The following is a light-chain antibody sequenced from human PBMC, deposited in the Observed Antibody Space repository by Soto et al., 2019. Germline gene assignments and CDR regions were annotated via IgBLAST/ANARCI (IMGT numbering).Light chain of an antibody. Sequence: QSALTQTRSVSGSPGQSVTISCTGTSSDVGGYDYVSWYQQHPGKAPKLMIYDVSKRPSGVPDRFSGSKSGNTASLTISGLQPEDEADYYCCSYAGSYTFVIFGGGTKVTVL. J-gene: IGLJ2*01. V-gene: IGLV2-11*01. CDR2: DVS. CDR1: SSDVGGYDY. CDR3: CSYAGSYTFVI.